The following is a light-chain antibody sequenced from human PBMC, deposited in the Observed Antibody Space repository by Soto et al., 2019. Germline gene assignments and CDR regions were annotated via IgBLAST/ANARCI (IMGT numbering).Light chain of an antibody. J-gene: IGKJ4*01. CDR1: QTVTNK. V-gene: IGKV3-15*01. CDR2: DAS. CDR3: QQYNSSPVT. Sequence: EIVMTQSPATLSVSPGERVVLSCRATQTVTNKLAWYQQKPGQAPRLLIYDASIRATGIPARFSGSGSGTEFTLTISSLQSEDFVLYYCQQYNSSPVTFGGGTKVEIK.